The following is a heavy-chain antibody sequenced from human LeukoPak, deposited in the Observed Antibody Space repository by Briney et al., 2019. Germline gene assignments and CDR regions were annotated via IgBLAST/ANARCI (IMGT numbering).Heavy chain of an antibody. CDR3: AREPCYDSSVIHDY. D-gene: IGHD3-22*01. V-gene: IGHV3-48*03. Sequence: GGSLRLSCVASGFTFSGYEMNWVRQAPGKGLEWLSYISSSGSTIYYADSVKGRFTISRDNAKNSLYLQMNSLRDEDTAVYFCAREPCYDSSVIHDYWGQGTLVTVSS. J-gene: IGHJ4*02. CDR2: ISSSGSTI. CDR1: GFTFSGYE.